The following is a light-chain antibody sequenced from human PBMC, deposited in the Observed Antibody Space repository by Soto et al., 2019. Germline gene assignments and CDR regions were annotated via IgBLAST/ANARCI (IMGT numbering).Light chain of an antibody. CDR2: SNN. Sequence: QSVLTQPSAAPGTPGQRVFISYPGSSSNIGGTNYAYWYQQLPGAAPKLLMHSNNLRPSGVPERISGSKSGTSASLAISGLRSEDEAVYYCASWDDRLGAVIFGGGTKVTVL. V-gene: IGLV1-47*02. J-gene: IGLJ2*01. CDR3: ASWDDRLGAVI. CDR1: SSNIGGTNY.